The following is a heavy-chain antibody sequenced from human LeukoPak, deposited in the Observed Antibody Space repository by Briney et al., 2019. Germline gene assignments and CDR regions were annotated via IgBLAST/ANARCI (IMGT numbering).Heavy chain of an antibody. CDR1: GFTFRSYD. CDR2: ISGSGIST. Sequence: GGSLRLSYATSGFTFRSYDMSWVRQAPGKGLEWVSSISGSGISTYYADSVKGRFTISRDNSKNTLYLQMNSLRDEDTAVYYCAKDRGYSYGSYDYWGQGTLVTVSS. V-gene: IGHV3-23*01. CDR3: AKDRGYSYGSYDY. D-gene: IGHD5-18*01. J-gene: IGHJ4*02.